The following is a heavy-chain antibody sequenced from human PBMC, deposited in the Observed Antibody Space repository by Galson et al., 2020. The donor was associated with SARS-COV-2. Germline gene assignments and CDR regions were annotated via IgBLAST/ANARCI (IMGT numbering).Heavy chain of an antibody. Sequence: SQASETLSLTCAVYGGSFSDYLWSWVRQTPGKGLEWIGSIYYSGTTYYNPSLRSRVTISVDTSRNQFSLNLKSVTAADTAVYYCARVPGVVTYCGFYCYGMSADVWGQGTTVTVSS. CDR2: IYYSGTT. J-gene: IGHJ6*02. CDR1: GGSFSDYL. CDR3: ARVPGVVTYCGFYCYGMSADV. D-gene: IGHD2-21*02. V-gene: IGHV4-34*01.